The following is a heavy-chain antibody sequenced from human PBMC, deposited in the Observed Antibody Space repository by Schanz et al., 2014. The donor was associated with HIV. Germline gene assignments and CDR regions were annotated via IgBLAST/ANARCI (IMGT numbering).Heavy chain of an antibody. CDR1: GYIFTSYY. Sequence: QAQLVQSGAEVKKPGASVKVSCKASGYIFTSYYMHWVRQAPGQGLEWMGWIKPNDGGTKSAQKFLGGVPMTRDSSISTAYMELTRLTSDDTAVYYCARSRFQLQWFDSWGQGTLVTVSS. D-gene: IGHD2-2*01. J-gene: IGHJ5*01. CDR2: IKPNDGGT. CDR3: ARSRFQLQWFDS. V-gene: IGHV1-2*02.